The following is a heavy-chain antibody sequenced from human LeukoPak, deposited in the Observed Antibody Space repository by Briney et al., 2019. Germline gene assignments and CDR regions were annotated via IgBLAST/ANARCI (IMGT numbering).Heavy chain of an antibody. V-gene: IGHV5-51*01. CDR3: ARHSPQYYYDSSGSNWFDP. D-gene: IGHD3-22*01. Sequence: GESLKISCKGSGYSFTSYWIGWVRQMPGKGLEWMGIIYPGDSDTRYRPSFQGQVTISADKSISTAYLQWSSLKASDTAMYYCARHSPQYYYDSSGSNWFDPWGQGTLVTVSS. J-gene: IGHJ5*02. CDR1: GYSFTSYW. CDR2: IYPGDSDT.